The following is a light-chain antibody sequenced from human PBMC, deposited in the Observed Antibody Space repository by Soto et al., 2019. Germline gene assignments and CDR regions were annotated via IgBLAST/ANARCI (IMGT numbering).Light chain of an antibody. CDR1: QSLLYINGYNY. CDR2: EVS. V-gene: IGKV2-30*01. Sequence: DVVMTQTPLSLPVTAGEPASISFRSSQSLLYINGYNYLDWFQQRPGRSPRLLIYEVSNRVSGVPARFSGSGSGTDFALKISRVEAEDVGIYYCMQGTHLPITFGQGTLLEI. J-gene: IGKJ5*01. CDR3: MQGTHLPIT.